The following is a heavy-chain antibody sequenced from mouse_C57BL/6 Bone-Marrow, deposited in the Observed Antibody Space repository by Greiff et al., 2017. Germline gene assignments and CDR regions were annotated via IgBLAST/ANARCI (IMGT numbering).Heavy chain of an antibody. CDR2: IDPENGDT. CDR3: TRRGLFYWYFDV. Sequence: EVQLQQSGAELVRPGASVKLSCTASGFNIKDDYMHWVKQRPEQGLEWIGWIDPENGDTDYASKIQGKATRTAEQSSNTAYLQLSSLTSEDTAVYYCTRRGLFYWYFDVWGTGTTVTVSS. CDR1: GFNIKDDY. V-gene: IGHV14-4*01. J-gene: IGHJ1*03. D-gene: IGHD3-3*01.